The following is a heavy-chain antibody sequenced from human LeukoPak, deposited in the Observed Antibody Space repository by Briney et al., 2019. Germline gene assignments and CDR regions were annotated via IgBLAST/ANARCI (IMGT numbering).Heavy chain of an antibody. Sequence: PSETLSLTCTVSGGSISSYYWSWIRQPAGKGLEWIGRIYTSGSTNYNASLKSRVSMSVDTSKNQFSLKLGSVTAADTAVFYCARENSGSYREFDYRGQGTLVTVSS. CDR1: GGSISSYY. J-gene: IGHJ4*02. CDR2: IYTSGST. D-gene: IGHD1-26*01. V-gene: IGHV4-4*07. CDR3: ARENSGSYREFDY.